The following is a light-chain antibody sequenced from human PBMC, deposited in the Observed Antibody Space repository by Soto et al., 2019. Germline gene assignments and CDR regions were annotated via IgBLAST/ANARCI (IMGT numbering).Light chain of an antibody. J-gene: IGKJ2*01. V-gene: IGKV3-15*01. Sequence: EIVMTQSPATLSVSPGEGATLSCRASQSVSHNLAWYQQKPGQAPRLLIYGASTRATGIPTRFSGSVSGTEFTLTISSLQSEDFAVYYCEQYNSWPPLYTFGQGTKLEIK. CDR3: EQYNSWPPLYT. CDR1: QSVSHN. CDR2: GAS.